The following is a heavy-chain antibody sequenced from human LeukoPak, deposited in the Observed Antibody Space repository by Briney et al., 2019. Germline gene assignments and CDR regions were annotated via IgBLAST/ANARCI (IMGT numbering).Heavy chain of an antibody. CDR3: AKLYRYSYGYIDF. Sequence: PGGSLRLSCAASGFTFDDFALHWVRQAPGKGLEWVSGISWNSGDIGYADSVKGRFTISRDNAENSLYLQMNSLRAEDTALYYCAKLYRYSYGYIDFWGQGTLVTVSS. CDR1: GFTFDDFA. CDR2: ISWNSGDI. V-gene: IGHV3-9*01. D-gene: IGHD5-18*01. J-gene: IGHJ4*02.